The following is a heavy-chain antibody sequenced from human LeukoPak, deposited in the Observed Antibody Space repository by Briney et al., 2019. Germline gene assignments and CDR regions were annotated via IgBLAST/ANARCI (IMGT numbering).Heavy chain of an antibody. V-gene: IGHV3-23*01. Sequence: GGSLRLSCAASQFTFRNYAMSWVRQAPGKGLEWVAAITGSGTNTYYSDSVEGRFVISRDNSKNTLFLYVNNLRAEDTAVYYCVKDPSGVDPWGQGTLVTVSS. CDR2: ITGSGTNT. J-gene: IGHJ5*02. CDR1: QFTFRNYA. CDR3: VKDPSGVDP.